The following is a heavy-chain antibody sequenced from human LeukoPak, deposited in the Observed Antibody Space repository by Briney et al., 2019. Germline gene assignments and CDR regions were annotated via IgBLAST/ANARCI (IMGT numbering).Heavy chain of an antibody. CDR2: IYSGGST. J-gene: IGHJ6*03. CDR3: ARESMRTTVTTRLYYYYYMDV. D-gene: IGHD4-17*01. V-gene: IGHV3-66*01. CDR1: GFTVSSNY. Sequence: GGSLRLSCAASGFTVSSNYMSWVRQAPGKGLEWVSVIYSGGSTYYADSVKGRFTISRDNSKNTLYLQMNSLRAEDTAVYYCARESMRTTVTTRLYYYYYMDVWGKGTTVTISS.